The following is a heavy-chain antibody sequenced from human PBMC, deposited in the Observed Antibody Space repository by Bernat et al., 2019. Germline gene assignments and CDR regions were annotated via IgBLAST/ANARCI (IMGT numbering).Heavy chain of an antibody. CDR2: IIPILGIA. CDR3: AGERDSSGYDY. J-gene: IGHJ4*02. CDR1: GGTFSSYT. Sequence: QVQLVQSGAEVKKPGSSVKVSCKASGGTFSSYTISWVRQAPGQGLEWMGRIIPILGIANYAQKFQGRVTITADKSTSTAYMELSSLSSEDTAVYYCAGERDSSGYDYWGQGTLVTVSS. V-gene: IGHV1-69*08. D-gene: IGHD5-12*01.